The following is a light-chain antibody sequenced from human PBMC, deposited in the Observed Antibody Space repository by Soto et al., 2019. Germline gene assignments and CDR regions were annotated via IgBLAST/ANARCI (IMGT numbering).Light chain of an antibody. CDR2: WAS. J-gene: IGKJ5*01. CDR1: QSVLYSSNNKNY. CDR3: QQYYSSPSIT. V-gene: IGKV4-1*01. Sequence: DIVMTQSPDSLAVSLGERATINCKSSQSVLYSSNNKNYLSWYQQKPGQPPKLLIYWASIRESGVPDRFSGSGSVTDFSLTNSSLQAEDVAVYYCQQYYSSPSITFGQGTRLEI.